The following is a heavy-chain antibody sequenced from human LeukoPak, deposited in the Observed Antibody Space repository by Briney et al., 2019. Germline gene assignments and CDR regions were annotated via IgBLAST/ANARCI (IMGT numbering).Heavy chain of an antibody. Sequence: SETLSLTCTVSGGSISSSSYYWGWIRQPPGKGLEWIGSIYYSGSTYYNPSLKSRVTISVDTSKNQFSLKLSSVTAADTAVYYCVRGGGFDPWGQGTLVTVSS. V-gene: IGHV4-39*07. CDR1: GGSISSSSYY. CDR3: VRGGGFDP. J-gene: IGHJ5*02. CDR2: IYYSGST.